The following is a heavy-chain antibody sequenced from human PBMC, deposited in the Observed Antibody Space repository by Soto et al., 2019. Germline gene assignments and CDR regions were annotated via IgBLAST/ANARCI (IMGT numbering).Heavy chain of an antibody. V-gene: IGHV1-69*13. CDR3: ARVHHPYYYDSSGYYFDY. CDR2: IIPIFGTA. D-gene: IGHD3-22*01. J-gene: IGHJ4*02. Sequence: WASVKVSCKASGGTFSSYAISWVRQAPGQGLEWMGGIIPIFGTANYAQKFQGRVTITADESTSTAYMELSSLRSEDTAVYYCARVHHPYYYDSSGYYFDYWGQGTLVTVSS. CDR1: GGTFSSYA.